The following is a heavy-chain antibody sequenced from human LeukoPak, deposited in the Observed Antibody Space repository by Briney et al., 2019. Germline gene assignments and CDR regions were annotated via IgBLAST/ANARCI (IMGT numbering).Heavy chain of an antibody. J-gene: IGHJ4*02. Sequence: SETLSLTCTVSGGSISSSSYYWGWIRQPPGKGLEWIGSIYYSGSTYYNPSLKSRVTISVDTSKNQFSLKLSSVTAADTAVYYCARERRSGWYYFDYWGQGTLVTVSS. CDR3: ARERRSGWYYFDY. V-gene: IGHV4-39*07. CDR1: GGSISSSSYY. D-gene: IGHD6-19*01. CDR2: IYYSGST.